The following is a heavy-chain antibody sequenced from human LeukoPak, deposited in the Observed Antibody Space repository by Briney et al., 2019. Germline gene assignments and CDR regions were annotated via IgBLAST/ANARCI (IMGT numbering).Heavy chain of an antibody. CDR1: GFTFSSYS. J-gene: IGHJ3*02. V-gene: IGHV3-21*01. CDR2: ISSSSSYI. Sequence: GGSLRLSCAASGFTFSSYSMNWVHQAPGKGPEWVSSISSSSSYIYYADSVKGRFTISRDNAKNSLYLQMNSLRAEDTAVYYCARSWIQLWLPKVDAFDIWGQGTMVTVSS. CDR3: ARSWIQLWLPKVDAFDI. D-gene: IGHD5-18*01.